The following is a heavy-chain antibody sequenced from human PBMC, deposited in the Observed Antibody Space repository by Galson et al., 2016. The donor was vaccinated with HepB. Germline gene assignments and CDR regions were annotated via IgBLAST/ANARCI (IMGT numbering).Heavy chain of an antibody. J-gene: IGHJ6*04. CDR3: ARDGGYSGYDAYGLDV. D-gene: IGHD5-12*01. V-gene: IGHV3-13*01. CDR2: IGTAGNT. Sequence: VRQAPGSGLEWVSVIGTAGNTYYAASVKGRFTISREDAKNSLFLQMNSLTVGDTAVYYCARDGGYSGYDAYGLDVWGKGTTVTVSS.